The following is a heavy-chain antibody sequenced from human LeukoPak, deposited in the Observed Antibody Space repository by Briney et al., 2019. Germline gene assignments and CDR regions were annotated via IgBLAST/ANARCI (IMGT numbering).Heavy chain of an antibody. Sequence: GASVKVSCKASGYTFTGYYMHWVRQAPGQGLEWMGWINPNSGGTNYAQKFQGWVTMTRDTSISTAYMELNRLRSDDTAVYYCARGTRSVVVVPAASLDYWGQGTLVTVS. CDR3: ARGTRSVVVVPAASLDY. V-gene: IGHV1-2*04. D-gene: IGHD2-2*01. CDR2: INPNSGGT. J-gene: IGHJ4*02. CDR1: GYTFTGYY.